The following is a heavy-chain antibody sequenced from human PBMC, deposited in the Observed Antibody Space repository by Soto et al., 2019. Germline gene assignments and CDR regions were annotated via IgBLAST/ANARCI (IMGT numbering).Heavy chain of an antibody. CDR3: AMVDVYVTPSPQDV. CDR1: GYTFTSYG. Sequence: QVQLVQSGAEVKNPGASVKVSCKTFGYTFTSYGIGWARQAPGQGLEWMGWINTYNGNTNYAQNLQGRVTLTTDTSTSTAYMELRSLRSNDTAIYYCAMVDVYVTPSPQDVRGQGTTVTVSS. D-gene: IGHD3-16*01. J-gene: IGHJ6*02. CDR2: INTYNGNT. V-gene: IGHV1-18*01.